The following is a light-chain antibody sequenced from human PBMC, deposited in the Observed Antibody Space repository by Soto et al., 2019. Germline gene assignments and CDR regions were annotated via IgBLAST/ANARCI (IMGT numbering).Light chain of an antibody. J-gene: IGLJ1*01. CDR2: DNN. CDR1: SSNIGAGYD. Sequence: QSVLTQPPSVSGAPGQRVTISCTGSSSNIGAGYDVHWYQQLPGTAPKLLIYDNNNRPSGVPDRFSGSKSGTSASLAITGXXAEXEADYYCQSYDSSLSGYVFGTGTKLTVL. CDR3: QSYDSSLSGYV. V-gene: IGLV1-40*01.